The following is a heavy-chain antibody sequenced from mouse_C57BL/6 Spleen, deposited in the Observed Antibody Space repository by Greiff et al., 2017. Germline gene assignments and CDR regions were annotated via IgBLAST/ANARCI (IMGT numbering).Heavy chain of an antibody. CDR2: IYPGDGDT. CDR1: GYAFSSYW. V-gene: IGHV1-80*01. D-gene: IGHD3-2*02. J-gene: IGHJ3*01. Sequence: VQLQQSGAELVKPGASVKISCKASGYAFSSYWMNWVKQRPGKGLEWIGQIYPGDGDTNYNGKFKGKATLTADKSSSTAYMQLSSLTSEDSAVYFCAYQTAQATWGFAYWGQGTLVTVSA. CDR3: AYQTAQATWGFAY.